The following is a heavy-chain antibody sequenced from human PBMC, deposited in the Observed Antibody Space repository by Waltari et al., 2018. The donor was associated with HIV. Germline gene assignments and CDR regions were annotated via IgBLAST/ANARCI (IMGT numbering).Heavy chain of an antibody. D-gene: IGHD3-10*01. J-gene: IGHJ4*02. CDR1: GFTFDKYA. CDR3: VKDQGSYIGWGDV. Sequence: EVQMLESGGGLVHPGGSLRLSCAASGFTFDKYAMYWVRQSPGKWREWLLYVGVSGSVTYYADLVKGRFVASRDNSKSTLYLQMNSLRVEDTARYYCVKDQGSYIGWGDVWGPGTVVTVSS. V-gene: IGHV3-23*01. CDR2: VGVSGSVT.